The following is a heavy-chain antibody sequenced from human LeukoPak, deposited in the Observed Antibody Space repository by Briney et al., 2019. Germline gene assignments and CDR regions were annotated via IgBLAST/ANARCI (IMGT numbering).Heavy chain of an antibody. CDR2: IYTSGST. V-gene: IGHV4-4*07. CDR1: GGSISSYY. J-gene: IGHJ6*02. D-gene: IGHD2-15*01. Sequence: PSETLSLTCTVSGGSISSYYWSWIRQPAGKGLEWIGRIYTSGSTNYNPSLKSRVTMSVDTSKNQFSLKLSSVTAADTAVYYFAREPVVVVAAIYYYYGMDVWGQGTTVTVSS. CDR3: AREPVVVVAAIYYYYGMDV.